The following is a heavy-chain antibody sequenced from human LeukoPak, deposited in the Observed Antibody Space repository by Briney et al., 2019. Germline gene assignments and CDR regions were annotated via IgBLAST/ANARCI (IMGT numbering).Heavy chain of an antibody. D-gene: IGHD6-19*01. CDR2: IYPGDSDT. V-gene: IGHV5-51*01. CDR1: GYSFTSYW. J-gene: IGHJ1*01. CDR3: ARQGGHSSGWYPLSFQH. Sequence: RRGESLKISCRGSGYSFTSYWIGWVRQMPGKGLEWMGIIYPGDSDTRYSPSFQGQVTISADKSISTAYLQWSSLKASDTAMYYCARQGGHSSGWYPLSFQHWGQGTLVTVSS.